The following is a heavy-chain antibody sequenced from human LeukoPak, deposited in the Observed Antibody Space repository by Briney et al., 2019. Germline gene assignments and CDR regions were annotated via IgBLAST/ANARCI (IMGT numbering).Heavy chain of an antibody. D-gene: IGHD6-6*01. CDR1: GGSISSDDYY. Sequence: PSQTLSLTCTVSGGSISSDDYYWGWVRQPPGKGLECIGNIFYSGTAHYNPSLRSRVTISVDTSKNQFSLKLSSVTAADTAVYYCARNAATRRSYFDYWGQGTLVTVSS. J-gene: IGHJ4*02. CDR3: ARNAATRRSYFDY. V-gene: IGHV4-39*01. CDR2: IFYSGTA.